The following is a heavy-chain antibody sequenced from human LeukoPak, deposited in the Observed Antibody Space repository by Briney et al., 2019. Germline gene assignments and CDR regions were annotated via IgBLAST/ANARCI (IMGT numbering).Heavy chain of an antibody. Sequence: GGSLRLSCAASGFTFSTYSMNWVRQAPGKGLEWVSSISSSSYYIYYADSVKGRFTISRDNAENSLYLQMNSLRAEDTAVYYCARGSPLTMTDSWGQGTLVTVSS. J-gene: IGHJ4*02. CDR2: ISSSSYYI. D-gene: IGHD4/OR15-4a*01. V-gene: IGHV3-21*01. CDR3: ARGSPLTMTDS. CDR1: GFTFSTYS.